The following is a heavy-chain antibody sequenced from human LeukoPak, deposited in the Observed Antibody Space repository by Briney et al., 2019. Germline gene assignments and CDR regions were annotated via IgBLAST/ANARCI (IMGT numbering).Heavy chain of an antibody. D-gene: IGHD5-18*01. Sequence: SDTLSLTCAVSGDSISSDYYWAWIRQSPGKGLEWIGNIFHSGSTYYNPSLRSRVTISVDMSKNQFSLTLNSVTAADTAVYYCARDNTAMGEGVFDYWGQGTLVTVSS. CDR3: ARDNTAMGEGVFDY. CDR2: IFHSGST. J-gene: IGHJ4*02. V-gene: IGHV4-38-2*02. CDR1: GDSISSDYY.